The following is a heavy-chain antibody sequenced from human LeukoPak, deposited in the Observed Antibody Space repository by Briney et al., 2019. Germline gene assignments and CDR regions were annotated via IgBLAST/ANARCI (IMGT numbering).Heavy chain of an antibody. CDR3: ARVASSSWYYFDY. D-gene: IGHD6-13*01. J-gene: IGHJ4*02. Sequence: SETLSLTCTVSGGAISSGDYYWSWIRQPPGKGLEWIGYIYYSGSTYYNPSLKSRVTISVDTSKNQFSLKLSSVTAADTAVYYCARVASSSWYYFDYWGQGTLVTVSS. V-gene: IGHV4-30-4*08. CDR1: GGAISSGDYY. CDR2: IYYSGST.